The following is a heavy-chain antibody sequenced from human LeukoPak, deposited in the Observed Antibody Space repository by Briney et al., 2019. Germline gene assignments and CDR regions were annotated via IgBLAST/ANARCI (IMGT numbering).Heavy chain of an antibody. J-gene: IGHJ4*02. D-gene: IGHD3-16*01. CDR2: IYSGGST. CDR3: ARDRGGNYFDY. V-gene: IGHV3-53*01. Sequence: GGSLRFSCTASGFTVSSNYMSWVRQAPGKGLEWVSVIYSGGSTYYADSVKGRFTISRDNSKNTLYLQMNNLRAEDTAVYYCARDRGGNYFDYWGQGTLVTVSS. CDR1: GFTVSSNY.